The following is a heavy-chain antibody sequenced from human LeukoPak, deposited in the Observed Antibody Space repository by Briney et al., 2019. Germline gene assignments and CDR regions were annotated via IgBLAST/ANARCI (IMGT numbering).Heavy chain of an antibody. CDR3: AKGRRWLQSTLYYYYGMDV. CDR2: INGSGGST. J-gene: IGHJ6*02. CDR1: EYTFRSYA. D-gene: IGHD5-24*01. V-gene: IGHV3-23*01. Sequence: SGEAIRLCCEAPEYTFRSYAMGWVRQAPGKGMEWVSAINGSGGSTYSPDSLTGRFTISRDNSKNTLYRQMNSLRAEDTAVHYCAKGRRWLQSTLYYYYGMDVWGQSTTFTVSS.